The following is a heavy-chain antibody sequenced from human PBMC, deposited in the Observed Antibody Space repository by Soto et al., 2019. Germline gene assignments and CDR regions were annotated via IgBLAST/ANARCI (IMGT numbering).Heavy chain of an antibody. CDR1: GFTSNNYG. J-gene: IGHJ6*01. Sequence: PGCPLRLPCAASGFTSNNYGMHWVRQARGKRLEQGAVISYQGSNDYYSDSVKGRFTITRSNSKTSRYRQINSQRAGDTAVYYGAKDPRFDGREVGGQGTKVT. CDR2: ISYQGSND. V-gene: IGHV3-30*18. CDR3: AKDPRFDGREV. D-gene: IGHD3-16*01.